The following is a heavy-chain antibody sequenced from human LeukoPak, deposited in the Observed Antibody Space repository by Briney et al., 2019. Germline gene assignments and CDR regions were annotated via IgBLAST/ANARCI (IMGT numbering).Heavy chain of an antibody. D-gene: IGHD1-26*01. Sequence: GGSLRLSCAASGFPFSNHAMSWVRQPPGKGLEWVSVIYSGGSTYYADSVKGRFTISRDNSKNTLYLQMNSLRAEDTAVYYCARVGATIRGIYYYYGMDVWGQGTTVTVSS. V-gene: IGHV3-66*01. CDR2: IYSGGST. CDR1: GFPFSNHA. CDR3: ARVGATIRGIYYYYGMDV. J-gene: IGHJ6*02.